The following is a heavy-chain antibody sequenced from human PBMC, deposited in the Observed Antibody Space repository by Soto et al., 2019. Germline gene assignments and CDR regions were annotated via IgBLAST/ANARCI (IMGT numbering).Heavy chain of an antibody. CDR2: TYYRSKWYN. J-gene: IGHJ6*02. CDR3: ARWDHDYGYLDV. D-gene: IGHD4-17*01. CDR1: GDSVSSNRGA. Sequence: QVQLQQSGPGLVKPSQTLSLTCDISGDSVSSNRGAWTWIRQSPSRGLEWLGRTYYRSKWYNQYGLSVKSRIAINANTCNNQFSLQLNSVTPEDAAVYYCARWDHDYGYLDVWGLGTTVTVSS. V-gene: IGHV6-1*01.